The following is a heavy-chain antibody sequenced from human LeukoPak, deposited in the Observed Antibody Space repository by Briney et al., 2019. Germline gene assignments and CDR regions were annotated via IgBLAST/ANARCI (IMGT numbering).Heavy chain of an antibody. CDR2: IIPIFGTA. J-gene: IGHJ5*02. D-gene: IGHD6-19*01. CDR3: ARSPGSVAGRWNWFDP. Sequence: GASVKVSCKASGGTFSSYAISWVRQAPGQGLEWMGGIIPIFGTANYAQKFQGRVTITADESTSTAYMELSSLRSEDTAVYYCARSPGSVAGRWNWFDPWGQGTLVTVSS. CDR1: GGTFSSYA. V-gene: IGHV1-69*13.